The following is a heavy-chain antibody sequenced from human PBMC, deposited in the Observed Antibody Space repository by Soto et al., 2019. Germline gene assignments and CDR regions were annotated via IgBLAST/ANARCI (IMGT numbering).Heavy chain of an antibody. Sequence: QVQLVQSGAEVKKPGASVKVSCTASGYTFTGYYMHWVRQAPGQGLEWMGWINPNSGGTTHAQKFQGWVTMTRDTSISTACMELSRLRSDDTAGYYCARDFSKYGMDVWGQGTTVTVSS. J-gene: IGHJ6*02. CDR3: ARDFSKYGMDV. CDR1: GYTFTGYY. CDR2: INPNSGGT. V-gene: IGHV1-2*04. D-gene: IGHD3-3*01.